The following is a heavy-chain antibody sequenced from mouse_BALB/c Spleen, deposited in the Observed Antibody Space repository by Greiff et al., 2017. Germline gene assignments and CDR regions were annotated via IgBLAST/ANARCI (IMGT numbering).Heavy chain of an antibody. CDR2: ISYSGST. Sequence: DVKLQESGPGLVKPSQSLSLTCTVTGYSITSDYAWNWIRQFPGNKLEWMGYISYSGSTSYNPSLKSRISITRDTSKNQFFLQLNSVTTEDTATYYCARSDYGRYYYAMDYWGQGTSVTVSS. CDR1: GYSITSDYA. V-gene: IGHV3-2*02. J-gene: IGHJ4*01. D-gene: IGHD1-1*02. CDR3: ARSDYGRYYYAMDY.